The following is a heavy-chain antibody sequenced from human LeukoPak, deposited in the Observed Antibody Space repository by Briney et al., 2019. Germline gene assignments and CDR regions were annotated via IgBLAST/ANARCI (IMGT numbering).Heavy chain of an antibody. CDR3: ARNRKEVGANKLNWFDP. V-gene: IGHV4-39*01. D-gene: IGHD1-26*01. CDR1: GVSISSSNSY. CDR2: IYYSGNT. Sequence: SETLSLTCTVSGVSISSSNSYWGWIRQPPGKGLEWIGSIYYSGNTYYNASLKSQVSISIDTSKNQFSLRLTSVTAADTAVYYCARNRKEVGANKLNWFDPWGQGTLVTVSS. J-gene: IGHJ5*02.